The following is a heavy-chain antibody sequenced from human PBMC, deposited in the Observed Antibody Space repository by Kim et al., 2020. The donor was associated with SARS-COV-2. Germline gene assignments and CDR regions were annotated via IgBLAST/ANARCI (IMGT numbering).Heavy chain of an antibody. V-gene: IGHV7-4-1*02. D-gene: IGHD6-13*01. CDR3: AREGCPYSSSWAALDY. Sequence: ASVKVSCKASGYTFTSSAMHWVRQAPGQGLEWMGWINTNTGNPTYAQGFTGRVIFSLDTSVSTAYLQISSLKAEDTAVYYCAREGCPYSSSWAALDYWGQGTLVTVSS. J-gene: IGHJ4*02. CDR2: INTNTGNP. CDR1: GYTFTSSA.